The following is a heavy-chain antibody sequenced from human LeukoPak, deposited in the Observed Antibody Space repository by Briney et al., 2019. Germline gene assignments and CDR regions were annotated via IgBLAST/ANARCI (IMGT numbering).Heavy chain of an antibody. CDR2: NNHAGSA. V-gene: IGHV4-34*01. J-gene: IGHJ5*02. D-gene: IGHD3-3*01. Sequence: SETLSLTCAVYGGSLSGDYWNWIRQSPDKGLEWIGENNHAGSAKYNPSLKSRVTISLDTSKNQFSLSLTSVTAADSAMYYRARGEGRRFFRFDPWGQGTPVTVSS. CDR3: ARGEGRRFFRFDP. CDR1: GGSLSGDY.